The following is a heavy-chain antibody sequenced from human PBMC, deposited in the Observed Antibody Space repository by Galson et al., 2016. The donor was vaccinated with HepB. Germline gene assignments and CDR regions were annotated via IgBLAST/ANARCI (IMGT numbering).Heavy chain of an antibody. CDR2: ISSSSSAI. J-gene: IGHJ4*02. CDR3: ARDRVSSSGSYYFDY. CDR1: GFRFTSYS. V-gene: IGHV3-48*02. Sequence: SLRLSCAASGFRFTSYSMNWVRQAPGKGLEWVSYISSSSSAIYYADSVKGRFTISRDNAKNSLYLQMNSLRNEDTALYYCARDRVSSSGSYYFDYWGQGTLVTVSS. D-gene: IGHD6-19*01.